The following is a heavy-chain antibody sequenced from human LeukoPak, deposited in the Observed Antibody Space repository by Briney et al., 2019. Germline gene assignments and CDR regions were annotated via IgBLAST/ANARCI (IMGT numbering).Heavy chain of an antibody. CDR2: IYYSGST. J-gene: IGHJ1*01. CDR3: ARQEDSGYCSSTSCLERRYFQH. Sequence: SETLSLTCTVSGGSISSSSYYWGWIRQPPGKGLEWIGSIYYSGSTYYNSSLKSRVTISVDTSKNQFSLKLSSVTAADTAVYYCARQEDSGYCSSTSCLERRYFQHWGQGTLVTVSS. CDR1: GGSISSSSYY. V-gene: IGHV4-39*01. D-gene: IGHD2-2*03.